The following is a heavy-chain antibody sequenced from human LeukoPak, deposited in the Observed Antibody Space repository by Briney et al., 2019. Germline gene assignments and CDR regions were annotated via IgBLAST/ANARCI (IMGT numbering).Heavy chain of an antibody. CDR3: ARDYDILTGPHYYYYYGMDV. D-gene: IGHD3-9*01. Sequence: GPSVKVSCKASGGTFSSYAISWVRQAPGQGLEWMGRIIPIVGIANYAQKFQGRVTITADKSTSTAYMELSRLRSVDTAVYYCARDYDILTGPHYYYYYGMDVWGQGTTVTVSS. CDR1: GGTFSSYA. CDR2: IIPIVGIA. J-gene: IGHJ6*02. V-gene: IGHV1-69*04.